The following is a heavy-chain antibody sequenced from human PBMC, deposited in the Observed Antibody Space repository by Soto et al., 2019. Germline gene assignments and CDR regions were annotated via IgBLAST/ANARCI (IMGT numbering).Heavy chain of an antibody. V-gene: IGHV3-72*01. J-gene: IGHJ4*02. Sequence: GGSLRLSCAGSGSTLTDHYIDCVRQAPGKGLEWVGRSRDKAQGYSTAYAASVKGRFTTSRDEAKNSVYLQMNSLRAEDTAVYSCAKDRPTYYDYVWGSYRQGYFDYWGQGTLVTVSS. CDR2: SRDKAQGYST. CDR3: AKDRPTYYDYVWGSYRQGYFDY. CDR1: GSTLTDHY. D-gene: IGHD3-16*02.